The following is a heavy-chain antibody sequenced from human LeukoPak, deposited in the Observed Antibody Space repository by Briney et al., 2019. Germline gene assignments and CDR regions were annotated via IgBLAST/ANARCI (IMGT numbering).Heavy chain of an antibody. CDR3: AREGGIARPPYLYYYIDV. J-gene: IGHJ6*03. Sequence: ASVKVSCKASGYTFNNHDINWVRQAPGRGLEWMGWINTYSANTNYAQEFQDRVIMTTDTSTSTAYMELRSLRSDDTAVYYCAREGGIARPPYLYYYIDVWGKGTTVTISS. CDR2: INTYSANT. V-gene: IGHV1-18*01. D-gene: IGHD6-6*01. CDR1: GYTFNNHD.